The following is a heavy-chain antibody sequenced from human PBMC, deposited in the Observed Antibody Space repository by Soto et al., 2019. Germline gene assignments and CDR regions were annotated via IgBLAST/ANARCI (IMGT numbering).Heavy chain of an antibody. D-gene: IGHD6-13*01. CDR2: ISGSGGST. CDR1: GFTFSSYA. CDR3: AKDRLVTQRIAAARRAYYYGMDV. J-gene: IGHJ6*02. V-gene: IGHV3-23*01. Sequence: GGSLRLSCAASGFTFSSYAMSWVRQAPGKGLEWVSAISGSGGSTYYADSVKGRFTISRDNSKNTLYLQMNGLRAEDTAVYYCAKDRLVTQRIAAARRAYYYGMDVWGQGTTVTVSS.